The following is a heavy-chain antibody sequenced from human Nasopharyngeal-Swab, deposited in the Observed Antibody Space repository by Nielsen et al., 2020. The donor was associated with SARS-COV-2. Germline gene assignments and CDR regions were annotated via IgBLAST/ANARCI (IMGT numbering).Heavy chain of an antibody. V-gene: IGHV3-74*01. CDR2: LNGDATTV. CDR1: GFTFSSSW. CDR3: ARAGEYRFDY. Sequence: GESLKISCAGSGFTFSSSWLHWVRQAPGEGLVWVARLNGDATTVDYADSVKGRFTISRDNAKNILYLQMNGLRDEDTAIYYCARAGEYRFDYWGQGTLVTVSS. D-gene: IGHD7-27*01. J-gene: IGHJ4*02.